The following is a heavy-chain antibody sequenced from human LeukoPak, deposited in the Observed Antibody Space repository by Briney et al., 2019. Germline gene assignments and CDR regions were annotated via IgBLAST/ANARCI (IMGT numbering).Heavy chain of an antibody. V-gene: IGHV4-59*01. D-gene: IGHD3-16*01. CDR3: AGGLRYYYYYYYMDV. Sequence: SSETLSLTCTVPGGSISSYYWSWIRQPPGKGLEWIGYIYYSGSTNYNPSLKSRVTISVDTSKNQFSLKLSSVTAADTAVYYCAGGLRYYYYYYYMDVWGKGTTVTVSS. CDR1: GGSISSYY. CDR2: IYYSGST. J-gene: IGHJ6*03.